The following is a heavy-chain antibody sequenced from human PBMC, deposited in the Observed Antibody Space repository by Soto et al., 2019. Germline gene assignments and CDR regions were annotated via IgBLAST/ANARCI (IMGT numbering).Heavy chain of an antibody. V-gene: IGHV5-51*01. D-gene: IGHD3-3*01. CDR2: IYPGDSHT. J-gene: IGHJ3*02. Sequence: GESLKIACKGPGYGFTSYWIGWVRQMPGKGLEWMGIIYPGDSHTRYSPSFQGQVTISADKSISTAYLQWSSLKASDTAMYYCARQYLPYDFWSGYYPNDAFDIWGQGTMVTVSS. CDR3: ARQYLPYDFWSGYYPNDAFDI. CDR1: GYGFTSYW.